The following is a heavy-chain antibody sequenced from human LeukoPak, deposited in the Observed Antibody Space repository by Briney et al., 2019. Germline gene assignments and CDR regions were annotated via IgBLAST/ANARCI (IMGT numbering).Heavy chain of an antibody. CDR2: INWNGGRT. D-gene: IGHD2-15*01. Sequence: GSLRLSCAASGFTFNDYGMSWVRQAPGKGLEWVSGINWNGGRTGYADSMKGRFINSRDNAKNSLYLQMNSLRAEDTAVYYCARPVVAATTPDTFDIWGQGTMVTVSS. V-gene: IGHV3-20*04. CDR3: ARPVVAATTPDTFDI. CDR1: GFTFNDYG. J-gene: IGHJ3*02.